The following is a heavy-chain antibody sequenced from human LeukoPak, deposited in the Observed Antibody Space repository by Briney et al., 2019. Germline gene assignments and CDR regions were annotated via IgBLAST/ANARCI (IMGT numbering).Heavy chain of an antibody. CDR2: IRYDGSNK. V-gene: IGHV3-30*02. Sequence: GGALRLSCAASGFTFSNFDMHWVRRAPGKGLEWVAIIRYDGSNKYYADSVKGRFTISRDNSKNTLYLQMNSLRAEDTAVYYCAKDYYDSSDYQLHYIDYWGQGTPVTVSS. CDR3: AKDYYDSSDYQLHYIDY. CDR1: GFTFSNFD. D-gene: IGHD3-22*01. J-gene: IGHJ4*02.